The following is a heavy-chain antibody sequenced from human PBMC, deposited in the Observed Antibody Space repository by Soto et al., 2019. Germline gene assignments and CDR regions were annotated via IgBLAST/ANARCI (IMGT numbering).Heavy chain of an antibody. Sequence: SETLSLTCSVSGGSIRSGGYYWSWVRQSPRRGLEWIGNIYYSGSTYYNPSLKSRLTISVDTSKNQFSLNLSSVTAADTAVYYCARDLLTATAGTARQYFRLDVWGQGTKVTVSS. CDR2: IYYSGST. CDR1: GGSIRSGGYY. D-gene: IGHD5-18*01. J-gene: IGHJ6*02. CDR3: ARDLLTATAGTARQYFRLDV. V-gene: IGHV4-31*03.